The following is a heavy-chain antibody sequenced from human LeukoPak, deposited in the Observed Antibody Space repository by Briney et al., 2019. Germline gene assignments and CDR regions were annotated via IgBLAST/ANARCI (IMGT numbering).Heavy chain of an antibody. CDR3: AKDENYVWGSYRFGN. D-gene: IGHD3-16*02. CDR1: GFTFSSYD. CDR2: ISTSGGST. J-gene: IGHJ4*02. Sequence: GGSLRLSCAASGFTFSSYDMSWVHQAPGKGLEWVSSISTSGGSTFYADAVKGRFTISRDNTKNTLDLQMNSLGAEDTAVYYCAKDENYVWGSYRFGNWGQGTLVTVSS. V-gene: IGHV3-23*01.